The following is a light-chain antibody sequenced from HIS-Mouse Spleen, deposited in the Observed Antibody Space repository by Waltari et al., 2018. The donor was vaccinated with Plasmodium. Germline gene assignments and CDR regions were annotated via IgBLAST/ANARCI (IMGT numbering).Light chain of an antibody. CDR1: QGISHY. J-gene: IGKJ1*01. CDR3: KKYNSAATWT. CDR2: AES. V-gene: IGKV1-27*01. Sequence: DIQMTQSPSSLSAPVGDSVPITCRARQGISHYLAWYRQKPGKVPKRLIYAESTLQSGVPFRLSGSESETDFTLTISSQQPEDVATYYGKKYNSAATWTVGQGAKVEIK.